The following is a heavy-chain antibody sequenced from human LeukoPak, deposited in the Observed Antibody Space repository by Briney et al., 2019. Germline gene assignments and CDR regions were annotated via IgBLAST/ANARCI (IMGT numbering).Heavy chain of an antibody. CDR1: GFTFSSYG. V-gene: IGHV3-30*18. CDR2: ISYDGSNK. J-gene: IGHJ3*01. CDR3: AKPRDIDSWAFDV. Sequence: PGGSLRLSCAASGFTFSSYGMHWVRQAPGKGLEWVAVISYDGSNKYYADSVKGRFTISRDNSKNTLNLQMNSLRTEDTAVYYCAKPRDIDSWAFDVWGQGTMVTVS. D-gene: IGHD2-15*01.